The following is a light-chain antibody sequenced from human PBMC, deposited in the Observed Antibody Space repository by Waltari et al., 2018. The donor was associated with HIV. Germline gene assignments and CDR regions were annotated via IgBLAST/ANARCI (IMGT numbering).Light chain of an antibody. CDR2: EVS. J-gene: IGLJ2*01. CDR1: SSDVGRYNL. V-gene: IGLV2-23*02. Sequence: QSALTQPASVSGSPGQSITISCTGTSSDVGRYNLVYWYQQHPGKAPKLMIYEVSKRPSGVSNRFSGSKSGNTASLTISGLQAEYEADYYCCSYAGSSTLVFGGGTKLTVL. CDR3: CSYAGSSTLV.